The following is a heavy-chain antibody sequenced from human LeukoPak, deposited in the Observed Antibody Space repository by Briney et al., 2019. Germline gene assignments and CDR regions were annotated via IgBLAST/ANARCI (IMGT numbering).Heavy chain of an antibody. D-gene: IGHD3-22*01. CDR3: ARYYDSSGYYVY. J-gene: IGHJ4*02. Sequence: ASVEVSCKASGYTFTGYYMHWVRQAPGQGLEWMGWINPNSGGTNYAQKFQGRVTMTRDTSISTAYMELSRLRSDDTAVYYCARYYDSSGYYVYWGQGTLVTVSS. V-gene: IGHV1-2*02. CDR1: GYTFTGYY. CDR2: INPNSGGT.